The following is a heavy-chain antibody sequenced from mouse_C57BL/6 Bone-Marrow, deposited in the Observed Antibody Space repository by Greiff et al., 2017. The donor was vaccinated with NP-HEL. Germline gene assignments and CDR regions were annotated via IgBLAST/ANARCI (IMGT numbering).Heavy chain of an antibody. V-gene: IGHV1-81*01. Sequence: VKLVESGAELARPGASVKLSCKASGYTFTSYGISWVKQRTGQGLEWIGEIYPRSGNTYYNEKFKGKATLTADKSSSTAYMELRSLTSEDSAVYFCARSGYVRFAYWGQGTLVTVSA. D-gene: IGHD3-1*01. CDR1: GYTFTSYG. J-gene: IGHJ3*01. CDR3: ARSGYVRFAY. CDR2: IYPRSGNT.